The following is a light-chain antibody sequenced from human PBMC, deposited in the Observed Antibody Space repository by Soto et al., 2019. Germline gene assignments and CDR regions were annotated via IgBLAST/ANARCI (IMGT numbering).Light chain of an antibody. CDR3: QPYFSYPLT. J-gene: IGKJ4*01. CDR2: TAS. CDR1: QSISSH. Sequence: AIRMTQSPSSFSASTGDRVTITCRASQSISSHLAWYQVKPGKAPRLLIYTASYLESGVPSRFSGSGSGTDVTLTISSLQSEDFAVYYCQPYFSYPLTFGGGTKMEIK. V-gene: IGKV1-8*01.